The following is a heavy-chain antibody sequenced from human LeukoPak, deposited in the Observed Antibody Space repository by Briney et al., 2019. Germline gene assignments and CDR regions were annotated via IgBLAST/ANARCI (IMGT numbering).Heavy chain of an antibody. CDR1: GFTFSSFW. D-gene: IGHD2-8*02. V-gene: IGHV3-74*01. Sequence: GGSLRLSCAASGFTFSSFWMTWVRQIPGKGLVWVSRINPDGSSTNYADSVKGRFTISRDNAKNTLYLQMDSLRAEDTAVYYCARISDASRESTGNYWGQGTLVTVSS. CDR3: ARISDASRESTGNY. J-gene: IGHJ4*02. CDR2: INPDGSST.